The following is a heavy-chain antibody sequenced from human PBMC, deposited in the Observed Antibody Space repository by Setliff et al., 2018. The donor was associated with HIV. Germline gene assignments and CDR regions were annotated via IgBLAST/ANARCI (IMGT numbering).Heavy chain of an antibody. CDR2: IIPIFHTT. CDR1: GGTFSSYG. V-gene: IGHV1-69*13. D-gene: IGHD6-19*01. Sequence: ASVKVSCKASGGTFSSYGISWVRQAPGQGLEWMGGIIPIFHTTNYAQKFQGRVTITADESTTTAYLELSSLRSEDTALYFCARVPYRSAWFSGGHDAFDIWGQGTMVTVSS. CDR3: ARVPYRSAWFSGGHDAFDI. J-gene: IGHJ3*02.